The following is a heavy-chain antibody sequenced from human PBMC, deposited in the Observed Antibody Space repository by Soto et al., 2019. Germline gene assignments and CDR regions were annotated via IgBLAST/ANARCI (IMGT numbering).Heavy chain of an antibody. CDR1: GFTFSSYG. D-gene: IGHD5-12*01. V-gene: IGHV3-33*01. J-gene: IGHJ6*02. CDR3: ARGYSGYDPNPYYYYGMDV. CDR2: IWYDGSNK. Sequence: GGSLRLSCAASGFTFSSYGMHWVRQAPGKGLEWVAVIWYDGSNKYYADSVKGRFTISRDNSKNTLYLQMNSLRAEDTAVYYCARGYSGYDPNPYYYYGMDVWGQGTTVTVSS.